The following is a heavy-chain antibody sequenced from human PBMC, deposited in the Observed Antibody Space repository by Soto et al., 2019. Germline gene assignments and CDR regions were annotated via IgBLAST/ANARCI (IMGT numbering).Heavy chain of an antibody. D-gene: IGHD3-22*01. V-gene: IGHV1-18*01. Sequence: ASVKVSCKASGYTFTNFGVTWVRRAPGQGLEWKGWISAYNGNTNYAQKLQGRVTMTTDTSTSTAYMELRSLRSDDTAVYYCARDRPARYYYDSSGYYYGMDVWGQGTTVTVSS. CDR1: GYTFTNFG. CDR3: ARDRPARYYYDSSGYYYGMDV. J-gene: IGHJ6*02. CDR2: ISAYNGNT.